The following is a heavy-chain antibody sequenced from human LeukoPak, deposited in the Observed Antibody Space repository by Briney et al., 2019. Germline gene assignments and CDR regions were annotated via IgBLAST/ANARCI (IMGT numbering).Heavy chain of an antibody. CDR1: NGSMSGYY. CDR2: IHHSGST. D-gene: IGHD2-2*01. J-gene: IGHJ2*01. V-gene: IGHV4-4*09. Sequence: SATLSLTCSVSNGSMSGYYWSWIRQPLGKGLEWIGYIHHSGSTNYNPSLKSRVTISVDTSKNQFSLKLSSVTAADTAVYYCARRYCSSTSCYASWYFDLWGRGTLVTVSS. CDR3: ARRYCSSTSCYASWYFDL.